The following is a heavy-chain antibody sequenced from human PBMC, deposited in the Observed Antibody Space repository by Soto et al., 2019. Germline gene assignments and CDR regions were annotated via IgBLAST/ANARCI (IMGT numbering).Heavy chain of an antibody. CDR3: ADGGEWSFNFEY. D-gene: IGHD3-3*01. J-gene: IGHJ4*02. Sequence: EVQLLESGGGFVQPGGSLRLSCAAYGFAFTNYAMSWVRQAPGKGLEWVSAISDSGANTYYADSVKGRFTISRDNSKNTLYLQMNNLRVEDKAVYYCADGGEWSFNFEYWGQGTLVTVSS. V-gene: IGHV3-23*01. CDR1: GFAFTNYA. CDR2: ISDSGANT.